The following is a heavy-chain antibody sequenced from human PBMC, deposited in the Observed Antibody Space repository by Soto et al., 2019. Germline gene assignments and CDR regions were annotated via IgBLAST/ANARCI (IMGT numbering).Heavy chain of an antibody. CDR2: MNPNSGNT. J-gene: IGHJ6*03. CDR3: ARESRGCSSTSCHYYYYYMDV. CDR1: GYTFTSYD. D-gene: IGHD2-2*01. V-gene: IGHV1-8*01. Sequence: ASVKVSCKASGYTFTSYDINWVRQATGQGLEWMGWMNPNSGNTGYAQKFQGRVTMTRNTSISTAYMELSSLRSEDTAVYYCARESRGCSSTSCHYYYYYMDVWGKGTTVTVSS.